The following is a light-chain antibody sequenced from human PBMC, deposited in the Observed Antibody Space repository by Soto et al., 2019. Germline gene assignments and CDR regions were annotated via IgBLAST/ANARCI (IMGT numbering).Light chain of an antibody. Sequence: EIVLTQSPGTLFLSPGERATLSCRASQTIKTRSLAWYQQKPGQAPRRPIHGTSSRPTNIPDRFSASGSGTDFTLSISRLEPHDFAVFFCQQYGHSPLTFGGGTKVEIK. CDR2: GTS. CDR3: QQYGHSPLT. J-gene: IGKJ4*01. CDR1: QTIKTRS. V-gene: IGKV3-20*01.